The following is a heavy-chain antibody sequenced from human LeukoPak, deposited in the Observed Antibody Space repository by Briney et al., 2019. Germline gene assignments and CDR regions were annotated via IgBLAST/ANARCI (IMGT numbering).Heavy chain of an antibody. Sequence: GGSLRLSCAASGFTVNSNYMSWVRQAPGKGLEWVSVIYSGGSTHYADSVKGRFTISRDNSKNTLYLQMNSLRVEDTAVYYCARDNWNYPGPPRYFDYWGQGTLVTVSS. D-gene: IGHD1-7*01. J-gene: IGHJ4*02. CDR3: ARDNWNYPGPPRYFDY. CDR1: GFTVNSNY. CDR2: IYSGGST. V-gene: IGHV3-66*01.